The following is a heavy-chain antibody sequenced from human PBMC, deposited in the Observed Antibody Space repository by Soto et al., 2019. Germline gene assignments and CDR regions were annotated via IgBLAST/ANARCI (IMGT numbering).Heavy chain of an antibody. CDR3: TRQYLLSGPFDY. Sequence: GVSLRLSCAASGFTFSDSTIHWVRQASWKGLEWVGRIRSKTNTYATAYGASVKGRFIISRDDSKDTAYLQMNSLKSEDTAVYYCTRQYLLSGPFDYWGQGT. CDR2: IRSKTNTYAT. V-gene: IGHV3-73*01. D-gene: IGHD3-10*01. J-gene: IGHJ4*02. CDR1: GFTFSDST.